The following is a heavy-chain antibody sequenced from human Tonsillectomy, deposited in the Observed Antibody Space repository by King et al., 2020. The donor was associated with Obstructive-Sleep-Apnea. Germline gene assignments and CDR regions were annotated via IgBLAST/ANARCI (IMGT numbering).Heavy chain of an antibody. V-gene: IGHV4-59*01. D-gene: IGHD4-23*01. CDR2: IYYSGRT. CDR1: GGSISSYY. Sequence: QLQESGPGLVKPSETLSLTCSVSGGSISSYYWSWIRQPPGKGLEWIGYIYYSGRTNYSPSLKGRVTISVDTSKNQVSLKLSSVTAADTAVYYCARGGGGGNSNYFDYWGQGTLVTVSS. CDR3: ARGGGGGNSNYFDY. J-gene: IGHJ4*02.